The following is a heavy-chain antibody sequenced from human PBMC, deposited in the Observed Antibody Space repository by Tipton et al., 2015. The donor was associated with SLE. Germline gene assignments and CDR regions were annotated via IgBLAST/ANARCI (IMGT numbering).Heavy chain of an antibody. D-gene: IGHD6-13*01. CDR1: GISFTDYS. V-gene: IGHV3-21*01. CDR3: ATNAQQQLVWDY. CDR2: ISSGSDYI. Sequence: SLRLSCAASGISFTDYSMYWVRQAPGKGLEWVSSISSGSDYIYYADSVKGRFTISRDNSKNTLYLQMNSLRAEDTAVYYCATNAQQQLVWDYWGQGTLVTVSS. J-gene: IGHJ4*02.